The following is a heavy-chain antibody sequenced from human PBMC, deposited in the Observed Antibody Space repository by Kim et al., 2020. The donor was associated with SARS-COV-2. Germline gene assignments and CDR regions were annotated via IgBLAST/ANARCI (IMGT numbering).Heavy chain of an antibody. CDR3: ARRKRIAMEGFDL. Sequence: GYADSVKGRVTNSRDTAKNTLYLQMNNLRPEDTAVYYWARRKRIAMEGFDLWGQGTLVTVSS. V-gene: IGHV3-74*01. J-gene: IGHJ5*02. D-gene: IGHD6-19*01.